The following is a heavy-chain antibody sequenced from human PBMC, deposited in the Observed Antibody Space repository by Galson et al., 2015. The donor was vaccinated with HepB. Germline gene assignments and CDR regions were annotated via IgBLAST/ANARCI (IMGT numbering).Heavy chain of an antibody. CDR1: GFTFSSYS. J-gene: IGHJ4*02. CDR3: ARGLERRLSGASDY. D-gene: IGHD1-1*01. Sequence: SLRLSCAASGFTFSSYSMNWVRQAPGKGLEWVSSISSSSSYIYYADSVKGRFTISRDNAKNSLYLQMNSLRAEDTAVYYCARGLERRLSGASDYWGQGTLVTVSS. CDR2: ISSSSSYI. V-gene: IGHV3-21*01.